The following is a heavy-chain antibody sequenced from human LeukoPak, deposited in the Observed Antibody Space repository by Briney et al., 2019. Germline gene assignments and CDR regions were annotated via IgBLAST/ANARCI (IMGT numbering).Heavy chain of an antibody. CDR3: ARVPGPYTTSRSHY. CDR1: GYTFTDYY. D-gene: IGHD2-2*01. J-gene: IGHJ4*02. CDR2: IDPNSGGT. V-gene: IGHV1-2*02. Sequence: ASVKVSCKTSGYTFTDYYMHWVRQAPGQGLEWMGRIDPNSGGTNYAQKFQVRVTMTRDTSISTVYMELSGLRSDDTAVYYCARVPGPYTTSRSHYWGQGTLVTVSP.